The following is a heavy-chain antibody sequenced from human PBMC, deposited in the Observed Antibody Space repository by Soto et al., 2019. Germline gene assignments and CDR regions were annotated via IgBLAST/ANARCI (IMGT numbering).Heavy chain of an antibody. CDR2: ISAYNGNT. CDR1: GYTFTSYG. J-gene: IGHJ5*02. Sequence: GASVKVSCKASGYTFTSYGISWVRQAPGQGLEWMGWISAYNGNTNYAQKLQGRVTMTTDTSTSTAYMELRSLRSDDTAVYYCARVRRAKYYDILTGYYPHPLWGDDWFDPWGQGTLVTVSS. D-gene: IGHD3-9*01. V-gene: IGHV1-18*01. CDR3: ARVRRAKYYDILTGYYPHPLWGDDWFDP.